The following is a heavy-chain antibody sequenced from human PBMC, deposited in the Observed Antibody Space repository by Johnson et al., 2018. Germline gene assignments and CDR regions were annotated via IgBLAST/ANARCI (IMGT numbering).Heavy chain of an antibody. V-gene: IGHV3-30*18. J-gene: IGHJ1*01. Sequence: QVQLVESGGGVVQPGRSLRLSCAASGFTFSAYGMHWVRQAPGKGLEWVAVISYDGSNKYYADSGKGRFTISRDNSKNTLYLQMNSLRAEDTAVYYCAKDWEVAAVDTGGYFQHWGQGTLVTVSS. D-gene: IGHD6-13*01. CDR2: ISYDGSNK. CDR3: AKDWEVAAVDTGGYFQH. CDR1: GFTFSAYG.